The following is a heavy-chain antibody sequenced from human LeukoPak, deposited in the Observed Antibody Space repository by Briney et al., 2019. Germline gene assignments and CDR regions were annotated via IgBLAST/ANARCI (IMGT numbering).Heavy chain of an antibody. V-gene: IGHV1-8*03. D-gene: IGHD1-14*01. CDR3: ARGKGRVGGSKLRNRISYYYYYTDV. CDR1: GYTFTSYD. J-gene: IGHJ6*03. Sequence: ASVKVSCKASGYTFTSYDINWVRQATGQGLEWMGWMNPNSGNTGYAQKFQGRVTITRNTSISTAYMELSSLRSEDTAVYYCARGKGRVGGSKLRNRISYYYYYTDVWGKGTTVTVSS. CDR2: MNPNSGNT.